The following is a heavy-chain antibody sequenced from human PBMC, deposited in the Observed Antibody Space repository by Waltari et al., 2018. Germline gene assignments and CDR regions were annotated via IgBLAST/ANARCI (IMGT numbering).Heavy chain of an antibody. Sequence: QVQLVQSGAEVKKPGASVKVSCKASGYTFTSYAMHWVRKAPGQRLEWMGWINAGNGNTKYSQKFQGRVTITRDTSASTAYMELSSLRSEDTAVYYCARGKGLAILGYFDYWGQGTLVTVSS. CDR1: GYTFTSYA. D-gene: IGHD2-15*01. V-gene: IGHV1-3*01. CDR3: ARGKGLAILGYFDY. J-gene: IGHJ4*02. CDR2: INAGNGNT.